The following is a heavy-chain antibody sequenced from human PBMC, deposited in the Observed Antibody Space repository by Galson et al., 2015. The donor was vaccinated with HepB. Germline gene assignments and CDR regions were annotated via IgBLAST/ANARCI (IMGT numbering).Heavy chain of an antibody. Sequence: SLRLSCAASGFTFSNYWMNWVRQAPGKGLEWVANITSDGSEKYYVDSVKGRFTITRDNAKNSLYLQMNNLRAEDTAVYYCATDFGYIYGRTGVFDRWGHGTLVTVSS. V-gene: IGHV3-7*03. CDR2: ITSDGSEK. J-gene: IGHJ4*01. CDR3: ATDFGYIYGRTGVFDR. CDR1: GFTFSNYW. D-gene: IGHD5-18*01.